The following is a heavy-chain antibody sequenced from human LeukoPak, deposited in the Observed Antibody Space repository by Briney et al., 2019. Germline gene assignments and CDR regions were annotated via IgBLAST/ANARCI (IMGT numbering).Heavy chain of an antibody. CDR3: ARGDCSNCYNTDV. CDR1: GYIFTNYA. J-gene: IGHJ6*04. Sequence: ASVKVSCKASGYIFTNYAMHWVRQAPGQRPEWMGWINSDNGDTKYSQTFRDRVTITRDTSASTAYMELSSLRSEDTAVYYCARGDCSNCYNTDVWGKGTTVTVSS. D-gene: IGHD2-2*01. V-gene: IGHV1-3*01. CDR2: INSDNGDT.